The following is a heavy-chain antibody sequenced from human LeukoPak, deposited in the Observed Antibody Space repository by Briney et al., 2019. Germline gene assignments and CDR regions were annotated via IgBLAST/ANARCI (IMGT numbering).Heavy chain of an antibody. Sequence: SETLSLTCAVSDYSIISGYYWGWIRQPPGKGLEWIGSIYHSGSTYYNPSLKSRVTISVDTSKNQFSLKLSSVTAADTAVYYCARGVTSVGATREDYFDYWGQGTLVTVSS. V-gene: IGHV4-38-2*01. CDR3: ARGVTSVGATREDYFDY. CDR1: DYSIISGYY. CDR2: IYHSGST. J-gene: IGHJ4*02. D-gene: IGHD1-26*01.